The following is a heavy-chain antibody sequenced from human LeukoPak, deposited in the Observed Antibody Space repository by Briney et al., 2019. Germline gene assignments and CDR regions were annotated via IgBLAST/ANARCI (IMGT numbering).Heavy chain of an antibody. V-gene: IGHV4-39*01. CDR3: ARQGTSIVGATIDY. Sequence: SETLSLTCTVSGDSIRGSTYYWGWIRQPPGKGLEWIGNIYYSGLTYYNPSLKSRVTMYVDTSKNQFSMKLTSVTAADTAVYYCARQGTSIVGATIDYWGQGTLVTVAS. D-gene: IGHD1-26*01. J-gene: IGHJ4*02. CDR2: IYYSGLT. CDR1: GDSIRGSTYY.